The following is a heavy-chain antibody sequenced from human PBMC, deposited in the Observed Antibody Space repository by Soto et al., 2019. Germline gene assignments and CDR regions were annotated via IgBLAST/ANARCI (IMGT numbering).Heavy chain of an antibody. Sequence: QVQLQESGPGLVKPSETLSLTCTVSGGSISSYYWSWIRQPPGKGLEWIGYIYYSGSTNYNPSLKGRVTIQVDRSKSAGSLKLSSVTAADTAVYYCARAAYGGLAFDILGQGTMVTVSS. V-gene: IGHV4-59*01. CDR1: GGSISSYY. J-gene: IGHJ3*02. CDR3: ARAAYGGLAFDI. D-gene: IGHD4-17*01. CDR2: IYYSGST.